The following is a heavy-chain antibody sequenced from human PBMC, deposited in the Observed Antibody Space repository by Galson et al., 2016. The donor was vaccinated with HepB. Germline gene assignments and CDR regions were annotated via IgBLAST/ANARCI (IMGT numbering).Heavy chain of an antibody. V-gene: IGHV5-51*01. CDR2: IYPGDSDT. CDR3: ARQPGYCNGGRCLHGYYYYYGMDV. D-gene: IGHD2-15*01. Sequence: QSGAEVKKPGESLTISCKGSGYSFTKYWIGWVRQMPGKGLEWMGIIYPGDSDTKYSPSFQGQVTISADRSTSTAYLQWSSLRASDTAMYYCARQPGYCNGGRCLHGYYYYYGMDVWGHGTTVTVSS. CDR1: GYSFTKYW. J-gene: IGHJ6*02.